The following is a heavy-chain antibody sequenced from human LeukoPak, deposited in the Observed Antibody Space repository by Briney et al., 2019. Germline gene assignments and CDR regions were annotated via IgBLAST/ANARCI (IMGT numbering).Heavy chain of an antibody. CDR3: ARGAHVLRFLEWLSSYGMDV. Sequence: ASVKVSCTASGYTFTSYGSSWVRQAPGQGLEWMGWISAYNGNTNYAQKHQGRVTMTTDTSTSTAYMELRSLRSDDTAVYYCARGAHVLRFLEWLSSYGMDVWGQGTTVTVSS. J-gene: IGHJ6*02. CDR2: ISAYNGNT. CDR1: GYTFTSYG. V-gene: IGHV1-18*01. D-gene: IGHD3-3*01.